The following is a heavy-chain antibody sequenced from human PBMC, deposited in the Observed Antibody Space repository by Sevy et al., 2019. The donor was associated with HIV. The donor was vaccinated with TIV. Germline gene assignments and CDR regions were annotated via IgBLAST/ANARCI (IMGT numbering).Heavy chain of an antibody. CDR3: ARATQDYYGSGSYYKSGMDV. J-gene: IGHJ6*02. V-gene: IGHV1-2*02. Sequence: ASVKVSCKASGYTFTGYYMHWVRQAPGQGLEWMGWINPNSGGTNYAQKFQSRVTMTRETSISTAYMELSRLRSDDTAVYYCARATQDYYGSGSYYKSGMDVWGQGTTVTVSS. D-gene: IGHD3-10*01. CDR1: GYTFTGYY. CDR2: INPNSGGT.